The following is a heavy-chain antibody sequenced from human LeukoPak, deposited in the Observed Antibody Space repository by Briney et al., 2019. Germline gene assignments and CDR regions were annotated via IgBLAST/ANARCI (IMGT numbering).Heavy chain of an antibody. CDR1: GFTFSSYG. CDR2: IWYDGSNK. V-gene: IGHV3-33*01. Sequence: GGSLRLSCAASGFTFSSYGMHWVRQAPGKGLEWVAVIWYDGSNKYYADSVKGRFTISRDNSKNTLYLQMNSLRAEDTAVYYCARACSGGSCSDHWGQGTLVTVSS. D-gene: IGHD2-15*01. J-gene: IGHJ5*02. CDR3: ARACSGGSCSDH.